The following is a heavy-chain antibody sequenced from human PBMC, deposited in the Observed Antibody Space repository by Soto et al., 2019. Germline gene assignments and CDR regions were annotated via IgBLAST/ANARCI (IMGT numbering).Heavy chain of an antibody. Sequence: PGGSLRLSCAASGCTFSSYAMSCVRQSPGKWLEWVSAISGSGDSTYYADSVKGRFTISRDNSKNTLYLQMNSLRAEDTAVYYCARGIWNVGYCSGGRCSYYYFDYWGQGTLVSVSS. CDR2: ISGSGDST. CDR1: GCTFSSYA. CDR3: ARGIWNVGYCSGGRCSYYYFDY. V-gene: IGHV3-23*01. J-gene: IGHJ4*02. D-gene: IGHD2-15*01.